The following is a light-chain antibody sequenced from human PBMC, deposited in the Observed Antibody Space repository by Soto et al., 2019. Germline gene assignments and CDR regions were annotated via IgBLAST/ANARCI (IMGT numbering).Light chain of an antibody. CDR3: QQFETSPFT. J-gene: IGKJ3*01. CDR1: QSISSSY. Sequence: EIVLTQSPGTLSLSPGERATLSCRARQSISSSYLTWYQQTPRQAPRLLIYAASARATSIPDRFSGSKSGTDFTLTITKQEPEDFAVYYCQQFETSPFTVGPGTKVDVK. CDR2: AAS. V-gene: IGKV3-20*01.